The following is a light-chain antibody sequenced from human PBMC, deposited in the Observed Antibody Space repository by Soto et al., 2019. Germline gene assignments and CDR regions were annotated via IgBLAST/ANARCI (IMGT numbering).Light chain of an antibody. CDR1: SSDVGGYNY. Sequence: QSVLTQPRSVSGSPGQSVTISCTGTSSDVGGYNYVSWYQQHPGKAPKLMIYDVSKRPSGVPDRFSGSKSGNTASLTISGLQAEDEADYYRCSYAGRSTLYVLGTGTKVTVL. CDR2: DVS. J-gene: IGLJ1*01. V-gene: IGLV2-11*01. CDR3: CSYAGRSTLYV.